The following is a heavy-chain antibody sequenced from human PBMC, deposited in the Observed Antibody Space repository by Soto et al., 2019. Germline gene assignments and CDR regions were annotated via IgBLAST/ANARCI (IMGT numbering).Heavy chain of an antibody. CDR2: IIPILGIA. D-gene: IGHD6-6*01. CDR3: ARVNSTSRYYYYYYYMDV. Sequence: EASVKVSCKASGGTFSSYTISWVRQAPGQGLEWMGRIIPILGIANYAQKFQGRVTITADKSTSTAYMELSSLRSEDTAVYYCARVNSTSRYYYYYYYMDVWGKGTTVTSP. V-gene: IGHV1-69*02. J-gene: IGHJ6*03. CDR1: GGTFSSYT.